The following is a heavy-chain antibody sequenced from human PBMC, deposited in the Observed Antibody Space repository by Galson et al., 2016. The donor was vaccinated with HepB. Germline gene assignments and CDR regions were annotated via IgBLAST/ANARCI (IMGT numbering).Heavy chain of an antibody. Sequence: SLRLSCAASGFTFSSYAMSWVRQAPGKGLEWVSDISGSGHATYYADSVKGRFTISRDNSKNTLYLQVNSLRAEDTAAYYCAKSLTPYCTGGSCNAAFDYWGQGTLVTVSS. CDR2: ISGSGHAT. CDR3: AKSLTPYCTGGSCNAAFDY. J-gene: IGHJ4*02. V-gene: IGHV3-23*01. CDR1: GFTFSSYA. D-gene: IGHD2-15*01.